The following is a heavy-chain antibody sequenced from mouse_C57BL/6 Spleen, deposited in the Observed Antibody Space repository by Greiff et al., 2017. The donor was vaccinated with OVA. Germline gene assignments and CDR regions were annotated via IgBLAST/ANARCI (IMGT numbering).Heavy chain of an antibody. V-gene: IGHV1-54*01. CDR1: GYAFTNYL. D-gene: IGHD2-5*01. CDR2: INPGSGGT. CDR3: ARAYSNYKYFDV. Sequence: QVQLKESGAELVRPGTSVKVSCKASGYAFTNYLIEWVKQRPGQGLEWIGVINPGSGGTNYNEKFKGKATLTADKSSSTAYMQLSSLTSEDSAVYFCARAYSNYKYFDVWGTGTTVTVSS. J-gene: IGHJ1*03.